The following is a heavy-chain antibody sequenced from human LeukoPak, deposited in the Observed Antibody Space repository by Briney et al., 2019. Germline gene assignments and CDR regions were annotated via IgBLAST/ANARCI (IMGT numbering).Heavy chain of an antibody. CDR3: ARDFLEDIVVVPAASGMDV. J-gene: IGHJ6*02. D-gene: IGHD2-2*01. CDR2: INPNSGNT. CDR1: GYTFTGYY. Sequence: ASVKVSCKASGYTFTGYYMHWVRQAPGQGLEWMGWINPNSGNTNYAQKLQGRVTMTTDTSTSTAYMELRSLRSDDTAVYYCARDFLEDIVVVPAASGMDVWGQGTTVTVSS. V-gene: IGHV1-18*04.